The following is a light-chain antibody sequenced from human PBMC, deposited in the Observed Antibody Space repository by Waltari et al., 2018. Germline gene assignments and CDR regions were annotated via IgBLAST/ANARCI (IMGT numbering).Light chain of an antibody. V-gene: IGKV3-20*01. CDR3: QHYVRLPVA. J-gene: IGKJ1*01. CDR2: GVS. CDR1: QSLNRA. Sequence: ELVLTQSPDTLSLSPGERATLSCRASQSLNRALAWYQQKPGLAPRLRIYGVSTRATGIPDRFSGSGSGTDFSLTITRLEPEDFAVYYCQHYVRLPVAFGQGTKVDI.